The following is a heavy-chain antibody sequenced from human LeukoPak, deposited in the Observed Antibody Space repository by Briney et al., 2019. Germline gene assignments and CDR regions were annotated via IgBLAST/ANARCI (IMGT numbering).Heavy chain of an antibody. J-gene: IGHJ4*02. Sequence: ASVKVSCKASGYTFTGYYMHWVRQAPGQGLEWMGIINPSGGSTSYAQKFQGRVTMTRDTSTSTVYMELSSLRSEDTAVYYCARDASPGIAAEHFDYWGQGTLVTVSS. CDR3: ARDASPGIAAEHFDY. CDR1: GYTFTGYY. D-gene: IGHD6-13*01. V-gene: IGHV1-46*01. CDR2: INPSGGST.